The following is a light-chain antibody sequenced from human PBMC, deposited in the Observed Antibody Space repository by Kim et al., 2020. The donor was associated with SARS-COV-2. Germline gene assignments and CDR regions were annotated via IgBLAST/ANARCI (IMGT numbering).Light chain of an antibody. J-gene: IGLJ2*01. CDR1: HGSSASNY. Sequence: GKTVTMSWTRSHGSSASNYVQWYQQRPGSAPSAVIYEDNQRPSGVPDRFSGSIDSSSNSASLTISGLKTEDEAGYYCQSYDSSNVVFGGGTQLTVL. CDR2: EDN. CDR3: QSYDSSNVV. V-gene: IGLV6-57*03.